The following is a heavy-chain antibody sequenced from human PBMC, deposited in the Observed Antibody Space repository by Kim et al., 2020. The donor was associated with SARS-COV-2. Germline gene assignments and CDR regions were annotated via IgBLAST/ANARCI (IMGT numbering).Heavy chain of an antibody. V-gene: IGHV1-69*13. D-gene: IGHD3-22*01. CDR2: IIPIFGTA. CDR1: GGTFSSYA. CDR3: ASRNYYDSSGYAEVPNWYFDL. Sequence: SVKVSCKASGGTFSSYAISWVRQAPGQGLEWMGGIIPIFGTANYAQKFQGRVTITADESTSTAYMELSSLRSEDTAVYYCASRNYYDSSGYAEVPNWYFDLWGRGTLVTVSS. J-gene: IGHJ2*01.